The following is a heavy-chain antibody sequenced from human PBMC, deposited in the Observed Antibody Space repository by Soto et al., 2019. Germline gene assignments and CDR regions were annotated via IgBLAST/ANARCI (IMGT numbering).Heavy chain of an antibody. Sequence: EASVKVSCKASGYTFTSYDINWVRQATGQGLEYLGWMNPNSGNTAYVQKYKGRVTMTWDTSITTAYMEQSSLRSEDTAVYFCARGIKYGAYSRWFDPWGQGTLVTVSS. J-gene: IGHJ5*02. CDR1: GYTFTSYD. V-gene: IGHV1-8*01. CDR2: MNPNSGNT. D-gene: IGHD4-17*01. CDR3: ARGIKYGAYSRWFDP.